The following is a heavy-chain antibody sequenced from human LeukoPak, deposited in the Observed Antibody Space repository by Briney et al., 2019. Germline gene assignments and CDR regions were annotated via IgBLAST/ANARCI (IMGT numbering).Heavy chain of an antibody. CDR1: GFTFDDYA. J-gene: IGHJ5*02. CDR3: AKGGQWLIHP. CDR2: ISGDGAGT. V-gene: IGHV3-43*02. Sequence: GGSLRLSCAASGFTFDDYAMHWVRQPPGKGLEWVSLISGDGAGTYYADSVKGRFTISRGNSKNSLCLQMNSLRNEDTALYYCAKGGQWLIHPWGQGTLVTVSS. D-gene: IGHD6-19*01.